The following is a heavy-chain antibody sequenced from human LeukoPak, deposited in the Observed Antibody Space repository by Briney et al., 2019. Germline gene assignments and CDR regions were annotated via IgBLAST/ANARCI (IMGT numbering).Heavy chain of an antibody. Sequence: GGSLRLSCAASGFTFSSYGMHWVRQAPGKGLEWVAFIRYDGSNKYYADSVKGRFTISRDNSKNTLYLQMNSLRAEDTAVYYCARTTQYYYYMDVWGKGTTVTVSS. V-gene: IGHV3-30*02. CDR2: IRYDGSNK. CDR1: GFTFSSYG. J-gene: IGHJ6*03. CDR3: ARTTQYYYYMDV. D-gene: IGHD1-1*01.